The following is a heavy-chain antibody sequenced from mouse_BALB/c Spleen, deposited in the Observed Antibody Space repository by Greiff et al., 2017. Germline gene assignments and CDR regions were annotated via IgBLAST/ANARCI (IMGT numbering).Heavy chain of an antibody. CDR3: ARGLQNAMDY. Sequence: EVKLVESGGGLVKPGGSLKLSCAASGFTFSDYYMYWVRQTPEKRLEWVATISDGGSYTYYPDSVKGRFTISRDNAKNNLYLQMSSLKSEDTAMYYCARGLQNAMDYWGQGTSVTVSA. D-gene: IGHD2-4*01. CDR1: GFTFSDYY. J-gene: IGHJ4*01. CDR2: ISDGGSYT. V-gene: IGHV5-4*02.